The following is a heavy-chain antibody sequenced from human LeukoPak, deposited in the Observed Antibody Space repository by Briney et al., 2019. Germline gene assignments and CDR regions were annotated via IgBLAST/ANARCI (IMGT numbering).Heavy chain of an antibody. Sequence: GGSLRLSCTVSGFTFSTYTMNWVRQAPGKGLEWVSSITATSTSIYYADSVKGRFTISRDNAKNSLFLQMSSLRADDTAVYFCAKGRPHGMDVWGQGTTVTVSS. J-gene: IGHJ6*02. CDR1: GFTFSTYT. V-gene: IGHV3-21*06. CDR3: AKGRPHGMDV. CDR2: ITATSTSI. D-gene: IGHD6-6*01.